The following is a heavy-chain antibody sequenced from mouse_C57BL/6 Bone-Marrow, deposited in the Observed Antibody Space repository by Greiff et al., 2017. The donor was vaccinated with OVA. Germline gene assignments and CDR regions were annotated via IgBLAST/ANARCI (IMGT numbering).Heavy chain of an antibody. D-gene: IGHD1-1*01. J-gene: IGHJ1*03. CDR3: TRDTTVALHWYFDV. CDR1: GFTFSSYA. CDR2: ISSGGDYI. V-gene: IGHV5-9-1*02. Sequence: EVKLVESGEGLVKPGGSLKLSCAASGFTFSSYAMSWVRQTPEKRLEWVAYISSGGDYIYYADTVKGRFTISRDNARNTLYLQMSSLKSEDTAMYYCTRDTTVALHWYFDVWGTGTTVTVSS.